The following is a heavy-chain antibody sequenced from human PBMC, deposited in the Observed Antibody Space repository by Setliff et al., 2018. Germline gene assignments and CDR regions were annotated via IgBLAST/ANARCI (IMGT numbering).Heavy chain of an antibody. Sequence: KTSETLSLTCTVSGGSMIGGHYYWSWIRQLPGKGLEWIAYIYYSGNTYYNPSLKSRVTISVDTSKNQFSLKINSVTAADTAVYYCARGHCSSGECPNYFDPWGQGTQVTV. CDR1: GGSMIGGHYY. D-gene: IGHD6-19*01. J-gene: IGHJ5*02. CDR3: ARGHCSSGECPNYFDP. CDR2: IYYSGNT. V-gene: IGHV4-31*03.